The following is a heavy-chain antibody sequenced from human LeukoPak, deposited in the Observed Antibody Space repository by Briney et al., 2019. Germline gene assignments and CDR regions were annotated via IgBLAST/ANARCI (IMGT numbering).Heavy chain of an antibody. J-gene: IGHJ5*01. V-gene: IGHV3-23*01. D-gene: IGHD3-10*01. Sequence: GGSLRLSCSASGFTFRSFGMNWVRQAPGKGLEWVSAISGLVGRTHYADSVKGRFTISRDNSRNTLYLQMNSLRVEDTATYYCVKDPGTRFATGWFAPWGQRTPVTLSS. CDR2: ISGLVGRT. CDR3: VKDPGTRFATGWFAP. CDR1: GFTFRSFG.